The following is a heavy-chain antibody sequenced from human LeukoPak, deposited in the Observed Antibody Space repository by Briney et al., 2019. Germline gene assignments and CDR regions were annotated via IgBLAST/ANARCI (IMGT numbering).Heavy chain of an antibody. Sequence: PGGSLRLSCAAPGFTFSGSAIHWVRQSSGKGLEWVGHIDKKDNFYATTSAASVTGRFTISRDDSKNTAYLQMNSLKTEDTALYYCTRDSGTYNWLDPWGQGTLVTVSS. V-gene: IGHV3-73*01. CDR2: IDKKDNFYAT. D-gene: IGHD1-26*01. CDR3: TRDSGTYNWLDP. CDR1: GFTFSGSA. J-gene: IGHJ5*02.